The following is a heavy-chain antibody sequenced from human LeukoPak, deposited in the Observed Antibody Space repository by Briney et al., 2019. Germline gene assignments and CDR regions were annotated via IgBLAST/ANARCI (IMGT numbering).Heavy chain of an antibody. Sequence: TETLSLTCTVSTGSMSGYYWTWIRQPAGKGLEWIGRTYDGVSTYYNPSLESRVTISFDTSNNQFSLRMTSVTASDTAVYYCARGTEMTPIPGHYSFNYWGRGTLVSVSS. CDR2: TYDGVST. J-gene: IGHJ4*02. CDR3: ARGTEMTPIPGHYSFNY. CDR1: TGSMSGYY. D-gene: IGHD5-24*01. V-gene: IGHV4-4*07.